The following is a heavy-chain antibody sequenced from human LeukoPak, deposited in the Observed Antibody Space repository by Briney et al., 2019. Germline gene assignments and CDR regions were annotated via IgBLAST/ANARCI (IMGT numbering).Heavy chain of an antibody. D-gene: IGHD6-19*01. CDR1: GGSITSYY. CDR2: IYYSGST. CDR3: ARLLAGAGKGLYYYYYMDV. Sequence: PSETLSLTCTVSGGSITSYYWSWIRQPPGKGLEWIGYIYYSGSTNYNPSLKSRVTISVDTSKNHFSLKLSSVTAADTAVYYCARLLAGAGKGLYYYYYMDVWGKGTTVTISS. J-gene: IGHJ6*03. V-gene: IGHV4-59*08.